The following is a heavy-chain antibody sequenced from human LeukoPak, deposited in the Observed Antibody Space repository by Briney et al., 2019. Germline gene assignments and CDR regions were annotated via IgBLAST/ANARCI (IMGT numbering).Heavy chain of an antibody. CDR1: GFTLSSYA. CDR2: MYYSGST. Sequence: GSLRLSCAASGFTLSSYAMSWVRQARGKGVEWIGSMYYSGSTYYNPSRKSRVTISVDTSKKQLSLKLSSVTAADTAVYYCARSVYSTNADSWGQGTLVTVSS. CDR3: ARSVYSTNADS. V-gene: IGHV4-39*01. D-gene: IGHD6-13*01. J-gene: IGHJ4*02.